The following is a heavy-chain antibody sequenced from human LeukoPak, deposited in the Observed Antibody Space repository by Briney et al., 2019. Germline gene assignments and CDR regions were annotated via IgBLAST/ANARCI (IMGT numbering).Heavy chain of an antibody. CDR2: INPRDGST. CDR3: ASYGSGSYSWFDY. J-gene: IGHJ4*02. CDR1: GYTFTRYY. D-gene: IGHD3-10*01. Sequence: ASVKVSCKASGYTFTRYYMHWVRQAPGQGLEWMGIINPRDGSTSYAPKLQGRVTMTRDMSTSTVYMELSSLRSEDTAVYYCASYGSGSYSWFDYWGQGTLVTVSS. V-gene: IGHV1-46*01.